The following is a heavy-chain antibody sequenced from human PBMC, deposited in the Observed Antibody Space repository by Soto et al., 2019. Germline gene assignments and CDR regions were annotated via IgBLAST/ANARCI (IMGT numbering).Heavy chain of an antibody. D-gene: IGHD5-18*01. Sequence: GGSLRLSCAASGFTFSSYAMHWVRQAPGKGLEWVAVISYDGSNKYYADSVKGRFTISRDNSKNTLYLQMNSLRAEDTAVYYCARDDVDTASAFDIWGQGTMVTVSS. CDR2: ISYDGSNK. V-gene: IGHV3-30-3*01. CDR3: ARDDVDTASAFDI. CDR1: GFTFSSYA. J-gene: IGHJ3*02.